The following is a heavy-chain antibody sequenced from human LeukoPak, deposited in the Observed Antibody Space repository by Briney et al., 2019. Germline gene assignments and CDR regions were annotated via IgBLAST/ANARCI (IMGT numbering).Heavy chain of an antibody. CDR3: AKSSSTSCYLDWFDP. J-gene: IGHJ5*02. CDR1: GFTFNTFN. Sequence: GGSLRLSCAASGFTFNTFNMNWVRQAPGKGLEWVSAISGSGGSTYYADSVKGRFTISRDNSKNTLYLQMNSLRAEDTAVYYCAKSSSTSCYLDWFDPWGQGTLVTVSS. D-gene: IGHD2-2*01. V-gene: IGHV3-23*01. CDR2: ISGSGGST.